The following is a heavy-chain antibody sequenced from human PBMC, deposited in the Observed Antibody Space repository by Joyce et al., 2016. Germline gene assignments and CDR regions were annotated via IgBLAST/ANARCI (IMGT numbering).Heavy chain of an antibody. V-gene: IGHV3-30*14. D-gene: IGHD3-22*01. CDR2: ISYDGNNK. J-gene: IGHJ4*02. CDR3: ARDPGYYDRGGYHNFDY. CDR1: CFTFNSYP. Sequence: QVQLVESGGGVVQPGRSLRLSCAASCFTFNSYPMRWVRQVPGKGLEWVAFISYDGNNKDYADSVKGRFTISRDNSKNTLYLQMKSLRAEDTAVYFCARDPGYYDRGGYHNFDYWGQGTLVTVSS.